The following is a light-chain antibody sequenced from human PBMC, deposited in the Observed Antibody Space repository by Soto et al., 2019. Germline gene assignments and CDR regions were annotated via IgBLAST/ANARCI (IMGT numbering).Light chain of an antibody. CDR1: QSVSSGY. Sequence: EIVLTQSPGTLSLSPGERATLSCRASQSVSSGYLAWYQQKPGQAPRLLIYGASNRATGIPDRFSGSGSGTDFTLTISRLEPEDFAVYYCQQYHTSRLTFGPGTKVDIK. V-gene: IGKV3-20*01. CDR3: QQYHTSRLT. J-gene: IGKJ3*01. CDR2: GAS.